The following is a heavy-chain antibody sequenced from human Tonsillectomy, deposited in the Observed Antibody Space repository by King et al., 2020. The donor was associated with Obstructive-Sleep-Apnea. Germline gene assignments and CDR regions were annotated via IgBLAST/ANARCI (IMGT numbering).Heavy chain of an antibody. CDR3: AKAISGFYGFGMDG. Sequence: VQLVESGGGLVQPGGSLRLSCAASGFTFSTYAMTWVRQSPGKGLEWVSATGNSGVITYYADSVKGRFTISRDNSKNTLFLQMHSLRADDTAVYFCAKAISGFYGFGMDGGGQGTAVTVAS. CDR2: TGNSGVIT. V-gene: IGHV3-23*04. J-gene: IGHJ6*02. CDR1: GFTFSTYA. D-gene: IGHD3-10*01.